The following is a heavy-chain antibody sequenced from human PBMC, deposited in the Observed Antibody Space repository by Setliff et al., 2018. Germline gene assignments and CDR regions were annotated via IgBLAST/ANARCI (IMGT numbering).Heavy chain of an antibody. CDR3: ARDTRDKYDRSGYYLSFDS. CDR1: GYTFTNYG. CDR2: IIPLFGTA. J-gene: IGHJ4*02. Sequence: VASVKVSCKTSGYTFTNYGITWVRQAPGQGLEWMGRIIPLFGTATYAQKFQGRVTLTVVESTSSAYLELSSLRSDDTAVYYCARDTRDKYDRSGYYLSFDSWGQGTPVTVSS. V-gene: IGHV1-69*13. D-gene: IGHD3-22*01.